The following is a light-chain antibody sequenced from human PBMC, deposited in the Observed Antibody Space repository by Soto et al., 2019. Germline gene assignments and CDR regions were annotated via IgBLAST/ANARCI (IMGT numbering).Light chain of an antibody. J-gene: IGKJ4*01. Sequence: ETVMTQSPATLSVSLGERATLSCRASQSVNSNLAWYQQKPGQAPRLLIYGASIRATGVPARFSGSGSGTDFTLTISSLQPEDFAVYFCQQEKNGPPVTFGGGTKVEIK. CDR3: QQEKNGPPVT. CDR1: QSVNSN. CDR2: GAS. V-gene: IGKV3-15*01.